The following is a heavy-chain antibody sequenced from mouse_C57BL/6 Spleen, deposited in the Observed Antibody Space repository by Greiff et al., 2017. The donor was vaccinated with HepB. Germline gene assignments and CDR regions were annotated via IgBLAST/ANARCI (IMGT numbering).Heavy chain of an antibody. D-gene: IGHD1-1*01. J-gene: IGHJ2*01. V-gene: IGHV1-26*01. CDR3: ARRLLRGYLDY. CDR2: INPNNGGT. CDR1: GYTFTDYY. Sequence: EVQLQQSGPELVKPGASVKISCKASGYTFTDYYMNWVKQSHGKSLEWIGDINPNNGGTSYNQKFKGKATLTVDKSSSKAYMELRSLTSEDSAVYYCARRLLRGYLDYWGQGTTLTVSS.